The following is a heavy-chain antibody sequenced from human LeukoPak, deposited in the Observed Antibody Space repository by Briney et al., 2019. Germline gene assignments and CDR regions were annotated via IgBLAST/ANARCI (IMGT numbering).Heavy chain of an antibody. D-gene: IGHD3-16*01. V-gene: IGHV3-30-3*01. J-gene: IGHJ4*02. CDR1: GFTFSNYA. CDR3: ARVMGRGAMAPFYY. Sequence: GGSLRLSCPASGFTFSNYAMHWVRQAPGKGLEGVAVISYDGSNKYYADSVKGRFTISRDNSKNTLYLQMNSLRAEDTAVYYCARVMGRGAMAPFYYWGQGTLVTVSS. CDR2: ISYDGSNK.